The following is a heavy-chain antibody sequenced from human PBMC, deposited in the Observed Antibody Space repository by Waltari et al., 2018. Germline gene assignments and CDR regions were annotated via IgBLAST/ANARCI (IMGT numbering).Heavy chain of an antibody. CDR2: IYYRGCT. CDR3: AGIAVAKWFDP. V-gene: IGHV4-39*01. D-gene: IGHD6-19*01. Sequence: QLQLQESGPGLVKPSETLSLTCTVSGGSISSSSYYWGWSRQPPGKGLAWIGGIYYRGCTYYNPSLKRRVTISVDTSKNQFSLKLSCVTAADTAVYYCAGIAVAKWFDPWGQGTLVTVSS. CDR1: GGSISSSSYY. J-gene: IGHJ5*02.